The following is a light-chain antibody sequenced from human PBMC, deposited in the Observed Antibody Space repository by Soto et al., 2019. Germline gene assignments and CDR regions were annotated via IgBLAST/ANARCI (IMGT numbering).Light chain of an antibody. CDR1: QSVSNNN. CDR2: AAS. V-gene: IGKV3-20*01. J-gene: IGKJ1*01. Sequence: EIVLTQSPGTLSLSPGERATLSCRASQSVSNNNLVWYQQKPGQPPRLLIQAASNRATGIPDRFSGSGSGTDFTLTVSSLEPEDFALYYCQQYGDSLWTFGQGTKVEIK. CDR3: QQYGDSLWT.